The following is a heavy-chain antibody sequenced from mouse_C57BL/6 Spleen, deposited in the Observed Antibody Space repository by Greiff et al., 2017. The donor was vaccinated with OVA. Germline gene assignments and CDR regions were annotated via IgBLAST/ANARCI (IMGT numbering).Heavy chain of an antibody. V-gene: IGHV2-2*01. Sequence: VMLVESGPGLVQPSQSLSITCTVSGFSLTSYGVHWVRQSPGKGLEWLGVIWSGGSTDYNAAFISRLSISKDNSKSQVFFKMNSLQADDTAIYYCARPGEYSGWYFDVWGTGTTVTVSS. CDR1: GFSLTSYG. CDR3: ARPGEYSGWYFDV. CDR2: IWSGGST. J-gene: IGHJ1*03. D-gene: IGHD5-1*01.